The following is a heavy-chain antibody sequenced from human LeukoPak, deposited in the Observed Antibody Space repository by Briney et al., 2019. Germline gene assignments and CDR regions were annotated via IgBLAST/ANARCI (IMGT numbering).Heavy chain of an antibody. V-gene: IGHV3-7*01. Sequence: PGRSLRLSYAASGVTFRIYWMMWVRQAPGKGLEGVANIKQDGSEKYYVDSVRGRFTISRDNAKNSLYLQMNSLRVEDTAVYYCARNTYYYERSGRKDFDIWGQGTMVTVSS. CDR3: ARNTYYYERSGRKDFDI. CDR1: GVTFRIYW. J-gene: IGHJ3*02. D-gene: IGHD3-22*01. CDR2: IKQDGSEK.